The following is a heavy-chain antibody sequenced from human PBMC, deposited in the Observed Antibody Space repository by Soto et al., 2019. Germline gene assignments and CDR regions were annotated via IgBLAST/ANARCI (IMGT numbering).Heavy chain of an antibody. V-gene: IGHV1-18*01. CDR1: GYTFTSYG. CDR2: ISAYNGNT. CDR3: ARDLAVAGTTLTYDYYGMDV. J-gene: IGHJ6*02. Sequence: QVQLVQSGAEVKKPGASVKVSCKASGYTFTSYGISWVRQAPGQGLEWMGWISAYNGNTNYAQKLQGRVTMTTDTSTSTAYMELSSLRAEDTAVYYCARDLAVAGTTLTYDYYGMDVWGQGTTVTVSS. D-gene: IGHD6-19*01.